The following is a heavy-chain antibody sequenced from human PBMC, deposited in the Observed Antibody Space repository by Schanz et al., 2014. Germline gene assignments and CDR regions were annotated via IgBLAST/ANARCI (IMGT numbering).Heavy chain of an antibody. Sequence: QVHLMESGGGVVQPGRSLRLSCAASGFTFSSYSMNWVRQAPGKGLEWVAVIWYDGSNKYYADSVKGRFTISRDNSKNTLYLQMDSLRAEDTAVYFCAKKVPAYNHFDSWGQGTLVTVSS. J-gene: IGHJ4*02. CDR3: AKKVPAYNHFDS. V-gene: IGHV3-33*08. CDR1: GFTFSSYS. CDR2: IWYDGSNK. D-gene: IGHD1-1*01.